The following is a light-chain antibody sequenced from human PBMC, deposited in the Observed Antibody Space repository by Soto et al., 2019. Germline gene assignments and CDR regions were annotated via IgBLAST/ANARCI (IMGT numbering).Light chain of an antibody. CDR1: QGVSSH. CDR2: GAS. Sequence: QWSAHQYESQGERATLSCRGSQGVSSHLAWYQQKPGQAPRLLIYGASTRATGIPARFSGSGSGTEFTLTISSLQSEDFAVYYRQQYNNWLGTFGQGTKVDIK. V-gene: IGKV3-15*01. CDR3: QQYNNWLGT. J-gene: IGKJ1*01.